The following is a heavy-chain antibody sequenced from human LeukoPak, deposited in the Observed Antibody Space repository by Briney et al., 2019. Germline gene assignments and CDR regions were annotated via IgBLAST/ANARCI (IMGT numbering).Heavy chain of an antibody. CDR2: TSSSSSNI. J-gene: IGHJ4*02. CDR1: GFPFGSYS. Sequence: GGSLRLSCAASGFPFGSYSMDWVRQAPGKGLEWVSYTSSSSSNIKYADSVRGRFTISRDNAENSLYPQMNSLRSEDTAVYYCARPAPNFDWLGYWGQGTLVTVSS. CDR3: ARPAPNFDWLGY. D-gene: IGHD3-9*01. V-gene: IGHV3-48*01.